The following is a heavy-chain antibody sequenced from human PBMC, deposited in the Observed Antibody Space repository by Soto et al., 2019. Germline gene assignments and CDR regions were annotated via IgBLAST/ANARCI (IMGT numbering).Heavy chain of an antibody. D-gene: IGHD6-25*01. Sequence: TSETLSLTCTVSGGSISGDYWGWIRQPPVNGLEWIGYIHYSGSTNYNPSLRSRVTISVDTPKNQFSLKVNSMTAADTAIYYCARGGVAARKGRWFDPWGQGTLVTVSS. J-gene: IGHJ5*02. CDR2: IHYSGST. CDR1: GGSISGDY. V-gene: IGHV4-59*01. CDR3: ARGGVAARKGRWFDP.